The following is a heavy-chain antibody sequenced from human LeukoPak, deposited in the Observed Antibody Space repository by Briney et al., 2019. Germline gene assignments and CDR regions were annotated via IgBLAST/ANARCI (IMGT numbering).Heavy chain of an antibody. Sequence: PSETLSFTCTVSGGSISISSYHWGWIRQPPGKGLEWIGGIYYSGSTYYNPSLKSRVTISVDTSKNQFSLKLSSVTAADTAVYYCARAYYYGSGSSDYHMDVWGKGTTVTVSS. CDR1: GGSISISSYH. V-gene: IGHV4-39*01. CDR2: IYYSGST. D-gene: IGHD3-10*01. CDR3: ARAYYYGSGSSDYHMDV. J-gene: IGHJ6*03.